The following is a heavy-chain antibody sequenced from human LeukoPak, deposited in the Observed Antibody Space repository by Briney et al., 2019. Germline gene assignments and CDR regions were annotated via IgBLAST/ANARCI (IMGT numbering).Heavy chain of an antibody. Sequence: GGSLRLSCAASGFTFSPYWMHWVRQAPGEGLVWVSRITGDGSTTTYADSVKGRLTISRDNAKNALYLQMNSLRAEDTAVYYCARDKGYGYEYWGQGTLVTVSS. V-gene: IGHV3-74*01. J-gene: IGHJ4*02. CDR3: ARDKGYGYEY. D-gene: IGHD5-18*01. CDR2: ITGDGSTT. CDR1: GFTFSPYW.